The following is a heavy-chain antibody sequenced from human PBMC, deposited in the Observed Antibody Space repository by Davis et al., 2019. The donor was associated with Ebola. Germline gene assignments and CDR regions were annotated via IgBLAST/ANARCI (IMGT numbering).Heavy chain of an antibody. Sequence: MPGGSLRLSCTVSGGSISSSSYYWGWIRQPPGKGLEWIGEINHSGSTYYNPSLKSRVTISVDTSKNQFSLKLSSVTAADTAVYHCARKPARWENWFDPWGQGTLVTVSS. CDR2: INHSGST. CDR1: GGSISSSSYY. J-gene: IGHJ5*02. D-gene: IGHD2-2*01. CDR3: ARKPARWENWFDP. V-gene: IGHV4-39*01.